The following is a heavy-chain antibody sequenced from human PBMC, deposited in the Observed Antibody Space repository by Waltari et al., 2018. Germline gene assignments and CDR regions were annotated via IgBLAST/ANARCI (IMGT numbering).Heavy chain of an antibody. CDR2: ISSSSSTI. V-gene: IGHV3-48*01. CDR3: ARNTGLMDY. Sequence: EVQLVESGGGLVQPGGSLRLSCAASGLTFSSYSMNWVRQAPGKGLEWVSYISSSSSTIYYADSVKGRFTISRDNAKNSLYLQMNSLRAEDTAVYYCARNTGLMDYWGQGTLVTVSS. CDR1: GLTFSSYS. J-gene: IGHJ4*02. D-gene: IGHD1-1*01.